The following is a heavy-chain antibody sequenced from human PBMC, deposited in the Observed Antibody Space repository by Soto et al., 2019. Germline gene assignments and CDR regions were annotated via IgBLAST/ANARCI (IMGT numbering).Heavy chain of an antibody. CDR2: IIPLFGTP. V-gene: IGHV1-69*01. J-gene: IGHJ5*02. D-gene: IGHD1-1*01. CDR1: GYTFRRHA. CDR3: AREGGYTYGLGRGHPFDP. Sequence: QVHLVQSGAEVKKPGSSVTISCKASGYTFRRHAISWVRQVPGQGLEWMGGIIPLFGTPNYAQKFKGRVTISANELTSTAYMELRGLNSEDTAVYYCAREGGYTYGLGRGHPFDPWGQGTLVSVS.